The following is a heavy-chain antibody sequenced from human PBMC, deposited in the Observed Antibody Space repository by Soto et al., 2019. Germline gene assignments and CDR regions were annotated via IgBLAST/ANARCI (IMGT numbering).Heavy chain of an antibody. V-gene: IGHV4-59*01. D-gene: IGHD2-21*02. Sequence: SETLSLTCTVSGGSISSYYWSWIRQPPGKGLEWIGYIYYSGSTNYNPSLKSRVTISVDTSENQFSLKLSSVTAADTAVYYCARDLWGYCGTDCYPLDVWGQGTTVTVSS. CDR3: ARDLWGYCGTDCYPLDV. CDR1: GGSISSYY. CDR2: IYYSGST. J-gene: IGHJ6*02.